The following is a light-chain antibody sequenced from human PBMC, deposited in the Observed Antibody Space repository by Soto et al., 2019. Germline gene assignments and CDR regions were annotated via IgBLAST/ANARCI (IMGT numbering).Light chain of an antibody. CDR2: ELS. CDR3: NSYTSKSTGX. CDR1: SSDVGGYNY. J-gene: IGLJ1*01. Sequence: QSALTQPASVSGSPGQSITISCTGTSSDVGGYNYVSWYQQHPGKAPKLIIYELSNRPSGVSNRFSGSKSGNTASLTISGLQAEDEADYYCNSYTSKSTGXXXTGTKVTVL. V-gene: IGLV2-14*01.